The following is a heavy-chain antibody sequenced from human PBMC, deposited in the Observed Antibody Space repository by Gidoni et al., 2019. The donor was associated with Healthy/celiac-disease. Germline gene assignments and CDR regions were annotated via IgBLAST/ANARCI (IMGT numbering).Heavy chain of an antibody. Sequence: EVQLVESGGVVVQPGGSLRLSCAASGFTFDDYAMHWVRQAPGKGLEWVSLISWDGGSTYYADSVKGRFTISRDNSKNSLYLQMNSLRAEDTALYYCAKDIGSGSYLGLFDYWGQGTLVTVSS. CDR1: GFTFDDYA. V-gene: IGHV3-43D*04. D-gene: IGHD1-26*01. CDR2: ISWDGGST. J-gene: IGHJ4*02. CDR3: AKDIGSGSYLGLFDY.